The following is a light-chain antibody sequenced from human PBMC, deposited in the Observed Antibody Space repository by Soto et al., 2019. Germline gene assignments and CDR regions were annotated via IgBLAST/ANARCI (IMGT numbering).Light chain of an antibody. V-gene: IGLV2-14*03. CDR2: DVS. CDR3: ASLTTSTTVV. CDR1: SSDVGAYNY. Sequence: QSALTQPASVSGSPGQSITISCTGTSSDVGAYNYVSWYQQYPGKAPKLVIYDVSNRPSGVSNRFSGSKSGNTASLTISGLQADDEGDYYCASLTTSTTVVFGGGTKLTVL. J-gene: IGLJ3*02.